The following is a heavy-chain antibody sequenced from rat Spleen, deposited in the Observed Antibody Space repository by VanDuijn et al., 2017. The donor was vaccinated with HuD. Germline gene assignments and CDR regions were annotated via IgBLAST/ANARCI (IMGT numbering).Heavy chain of an antibody. D-gene: IGHD1-8*01. CDR3: TRGTVATSYWYFDF. J-gene: IGHJ1*01. V-gene: IGHV5-7*01. Sequence: EVQLVESGGGLVQPGRSLKLSCAASGFTFSDYNMAWVRQAPKKGLEWVATISTSGGSTYYRDSVKGRFTISRDNAKSTLYLQMNSLRSEDTATYYCTRGTVATSYWYFDFWGPGTMVTVSS. CDR2: ISTSGGST. CDR1: GFTFSDYN.